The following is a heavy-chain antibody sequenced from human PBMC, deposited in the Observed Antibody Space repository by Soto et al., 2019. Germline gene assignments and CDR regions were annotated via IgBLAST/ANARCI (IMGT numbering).Heavy chain of an antibody. CDR3: ARMESFGSLNWFDP. CDR2: MNPGSGDT. Sequence: GASVKVSFKASGYTFTNNDVSWFRQATGQGLEWMGWMNPGSGDTGYAQKFQGRVTMTRDISIATAYMELTSLTSEDTAIYYCARMESFGSLNWFDPWGQGTLVTVSS. V-gene: IGHV1-8*01. J-gene: IGHJ5*02. CDR1: GYTFTNND. D-gene: IGHD5-18*01.